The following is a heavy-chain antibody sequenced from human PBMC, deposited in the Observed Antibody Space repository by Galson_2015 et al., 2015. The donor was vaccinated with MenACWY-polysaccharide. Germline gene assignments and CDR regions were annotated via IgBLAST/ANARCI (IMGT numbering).Heavy chain of an antibody. D-gene: IGHD1-26*01. Sequence: SLRLSCAAFGFTFRNHGMHWVRQAPGKGLEWVAVIYYDGSNKYYADSVKGRFTISRDNSKNTLDLQMNSLRGEDMAVYYCARAKGGAATVLDYYMDVWGKGTTVTVSS. CDR2: IYYDGSNK. J-gene: IGHJ6*03. CDR1: GFTFRNHG. CDR3: ARAKGGAATVLDYYMDV. V-gene: IGHV3-33*01.